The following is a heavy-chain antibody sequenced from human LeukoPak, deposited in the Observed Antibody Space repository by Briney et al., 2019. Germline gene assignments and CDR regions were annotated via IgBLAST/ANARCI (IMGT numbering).Heavy chain of an antibody. CDR3: AREDSSGSPYYYYYYMDV. Sequence: PGGSLRLSCAASGFTFSSYWMHWVRQAPGKGLVWVSRINSDGSSTSYADSVKGRFTISRDNAKNTLYLQMNSLRAEDTAVYYCAREDSSGSPYYYYYYMDVWGKGTTVTVSS. CDR1: GFTFSSYW. D-gene: IGHD3-10*01. J-gene: IGHJ6*03. CDR2: INSDGSST. V-gene: IGHV3-74*01.